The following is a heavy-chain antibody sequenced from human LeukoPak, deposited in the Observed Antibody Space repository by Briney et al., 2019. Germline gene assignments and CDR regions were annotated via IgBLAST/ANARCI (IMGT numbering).Heavy chain of an antibody. V-gene: IGHV3-74*01. CDR3: VRATGVVINYFDY. J-gene: IGHJ4*02. D-gene: IGHD1-14*01. CDR1: GFSFSTYW. Sequence: GGSLRLSCAASGFSFSTYWMHWVRQVPGTGLVWVSRTNTDGSITDYADSVKGRFTISRDNAKDTLYLQMNSLRPEDTAVYYCVRATGVVINYFDYWGQGTLVTVSS. CDR2: TNTDGSIT.